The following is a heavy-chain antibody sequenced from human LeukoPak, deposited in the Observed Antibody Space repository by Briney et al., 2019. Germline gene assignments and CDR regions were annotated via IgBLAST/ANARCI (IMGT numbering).Heavy chain of an antibody. D-gene: IGHD4-17*01. CDR2: IRQDGSEK. V-gene: IGHV3-7*01. CDR1: GFTFISYW. J-gene: IGHJ4*02. Sequence: PGGSLRLSCAASGFTFISYWMSWVRQAPGKGLEWVANIRQDGSEKYYVDSVKGRFTISRDNAKNSLYLQMNSLRAEDTAVYYCARVGGDYTVDWGQGTLVTVSS. CDR3: ARVGGDYTVD.